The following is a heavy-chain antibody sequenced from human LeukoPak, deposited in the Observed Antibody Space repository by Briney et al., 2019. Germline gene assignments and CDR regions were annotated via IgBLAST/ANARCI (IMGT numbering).Heavy chain of an antibody. D-gene: IGHD3-22*01. CDR1: GSTFSSYG. J-gene: IGHJ4*02. V-gene: IGHV3-30*02. CDR2: IRYDGSNK. CDR3: AKGDDSTPWY. Sequence: PGGSLRLSCAASGSTFSSYGMHWVRQAPGKGLEWVAFIRYDGSNKYYADSVKGRFTISRDNSKNTLYLQMNSLRAEDTAVYYCAKGDDSTPWYWGQGTLVTVSS.